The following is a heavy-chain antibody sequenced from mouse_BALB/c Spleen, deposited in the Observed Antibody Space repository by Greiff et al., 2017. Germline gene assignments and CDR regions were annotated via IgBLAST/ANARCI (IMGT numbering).Heavy chain of an antibody. J-gene: IGHJ4*01. CDR1: GFSLTSYG. V-gene: IGHV2-2*02. Sequence: VQLKQSGPGLVQPSQSLSITCTVSGFSLTSYGVHWVRQSPGKGLEWLGVIWSGGSTDYNAAFISRLSISKDNSKSQVFFKMNSLQANDTAIYYCARCYGSSPYYAMDYWGQGTSVTVSS. CDR2: IWSGGST. CDR3: ARCYGSSPYYAMDY. D-gene: IGHD1-1*01.